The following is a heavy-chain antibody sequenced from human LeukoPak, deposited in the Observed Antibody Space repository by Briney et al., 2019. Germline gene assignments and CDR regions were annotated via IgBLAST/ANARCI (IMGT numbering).Heavy chain of an antibody. Sequence: SETLSLTCTVSGGSISSSSYYWGWIRQPPGKGLEWIGSIYYSGSTYYNPSLKSRVTISVDTSKNQFSLKLSSVTAADTVVYYCARDRSGVYYFDYWGQGTLVAVSS. CDR3: ARDRSGVYYFDY. V-gene: IGHV4-39*07. CDR2: IYYSGST. D-gene: IGHD3-10*01. CDR1: GGSISSSSYY. J-gene: IGHJ4*02.